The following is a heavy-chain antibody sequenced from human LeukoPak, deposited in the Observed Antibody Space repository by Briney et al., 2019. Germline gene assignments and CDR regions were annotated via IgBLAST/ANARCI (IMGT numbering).Heavy chain of an antibody. V-gene: IGHV3-21*01. J-gene: IGHJ5*02. Sequence: PGGSLRLSCAASGFTFSSYSMNWVRQAPGKGLEWVSPISSSSSYIYYADSVKGRFTISRDNAKNSLYLKMNSLRAEDTAVYYCATSVPAAINPWGEGSLVTVSS. CDR2: ISSSSSYI. CDR3: ATSVPAAINP. D-gene: IGHD2-2*01. CDR1: GFTFSSYS.